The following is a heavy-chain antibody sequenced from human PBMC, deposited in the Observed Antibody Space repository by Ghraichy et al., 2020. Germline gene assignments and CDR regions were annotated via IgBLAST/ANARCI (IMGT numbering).Heavy chain of an antibody. J-gene: IGHJ3*02. CDR1: GGSISSSHYY. Sequence: SQTLSLTCTVSGGSISSSHYYWGWIRQPPGKGLEWIGSIFYSGSTYYNPSLKSRVTISVDTSKNQFSLKLSSVTAADTAVYYCAHPPRTVVMTGGGDFDIWGQGKMVTVSS. CDR3: AHPPRTVVMTGGGDFDI. V-gene: IGHV4-39*01. D-gene: IGHD2-21*02. CDR2: IFYSGST.